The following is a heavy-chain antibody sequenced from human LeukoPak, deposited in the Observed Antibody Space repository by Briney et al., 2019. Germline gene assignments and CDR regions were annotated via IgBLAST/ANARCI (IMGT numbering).Heavy chain of an antibody. CDR2: IDPASSPT. D-gene: IGHD3-22*01. CDR3: ARGNLAHYYDSSGYFDY. V-gene: IGHV5-51*01. CDR1: GCGFTSYW. Sequence: GGALQISFKGSGCGFTSYWIGWVRRMPGKGVEGMGIIDPASSPTTYSPSFQRQVTISADNSLRPASLQWSSPTASDTAMYYCARGNLAHYYDSSGYFDYWGQGTLVTVSS. J-gene: IGHJ4*02.